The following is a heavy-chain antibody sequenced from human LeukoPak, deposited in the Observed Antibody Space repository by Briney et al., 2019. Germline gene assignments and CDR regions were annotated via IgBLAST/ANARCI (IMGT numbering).Heavy chain of an antibody. D-gene: IGHD1-1*01. V-gene: IGHV4-61*02. CDR3: ARGLYNWNANYYYYYMDV. J-gene: IGHJ6*03. CDR2: IYTGGST. CDR1: GGSISSGSYY. Sequence: PSQTLSLTCTVSGGSISSGSYYWSWIRQPAGKGLEWIGRIYTGGSTNYNPSLKSRVTISVDTSKNQFSLKLSSVTAADTAVYYCARGLYNWNANYYYYYMDVWGKGTTVTISS.